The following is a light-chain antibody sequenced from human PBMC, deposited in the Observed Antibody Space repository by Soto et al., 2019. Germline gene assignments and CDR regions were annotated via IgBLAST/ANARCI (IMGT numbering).Light chain of an antibody. CDR3: QQNAITPPWT. CDR2: AAS. J-gene: IGKJ1*01. Sequence: DIQMTQSPSTLSGSVGDRVTITCRASQTISSWLAWYQQKPGQAPNLLIYAASTLHSGVPSRFSGSGSGTEFTLTISSLQPEDFATYYCQQNAITPPWTFGQGTKVDI. CDR1: QTISSW. V-gene: IGKV1-5*01.